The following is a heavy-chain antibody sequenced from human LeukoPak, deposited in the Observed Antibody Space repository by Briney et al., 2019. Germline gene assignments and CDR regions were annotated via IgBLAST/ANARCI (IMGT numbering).Heavy chain of an antibody. Sequence: PSETLSLTCAISGGSFTDYYWSWIRQPPGKGLEWIGSFFSGGDTYYAAALKSRATISVDTSKNQVSLKLSSVTAADTAVYYCARINIVVLPDPLERGDYFDPWGQGTLVTVSS. CDR3: ARINIVVLPDPLERGDYFDP. V-gene: IGHV4-34*12. J-gene: IGHJ5*02. CDR1: GGSFTDYY. CDR2: FFSGGDT. D-gene: IGHD2-2*01.